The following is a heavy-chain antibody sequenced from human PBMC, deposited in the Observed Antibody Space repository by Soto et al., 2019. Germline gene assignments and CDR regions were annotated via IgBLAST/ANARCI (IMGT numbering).Heavy chain of an antibody. CDR1: GFTFSSYA. D-gene: IGHD3-3*01. CDR3: AKDEPYYDFWSGYSHYYGMDV. Sequence: EVQLLESGGGLVQPGGSLRLSCAASGFTFSSYAMSWVRQAPGKGLEWVSAISGSGGSTYYADSVKGRFTISRDNSKNTLYLQMNSLRAEDTAVYYCAKDEPYYDFWSGYSHYYGMDVWGQGTTVTVSS. V-gene: IGHV3-23*01. CDR2: ISGSGGST. J-gene: IGHJ6*02.